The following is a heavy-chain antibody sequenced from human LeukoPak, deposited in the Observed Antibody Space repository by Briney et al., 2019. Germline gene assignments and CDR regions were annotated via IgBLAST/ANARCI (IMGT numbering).Heavy chain of an antibody. D-gene: IGHD1-1*01. CDR3: AKEKYNFGYFEY. Sequence: GGSLRLSCAASGFTFDDYAMHWVRQAPGKGLEGVSGISWNSGSIGYADSVKGRFTVSKDNSKNTLYLQMSSLTVEDTAIYYCAKEKYNFGYFEYWGQGMLVTVSS. CDR1: GFTFDDYA. CDR2: ISWNSGSI. J-gene: IGHJ4*02. V-gene: IGHV3-9*01.